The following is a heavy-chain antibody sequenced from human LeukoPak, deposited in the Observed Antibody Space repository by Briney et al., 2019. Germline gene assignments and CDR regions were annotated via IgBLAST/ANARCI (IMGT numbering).Heavy chain of an antibody. CDR3: ARRAGAYSHPYDY. Sequence: GASVKVSCKASGYTFTTYYMHWVRQAPGQGLEWMGIINPSGGSTSYAQKFQGRVTMARDMSTSTVYMELSSLRSEDTAVYYCARRAGAYSHPYDYWGQGTLVTVSS. CDR2: INPSGGST. J-gene: IGHJ4*02. V-gene: IGHV1-46*01. D-gene: IGHD4/OR15-4a*01. CDR1: GYTFTTYY.